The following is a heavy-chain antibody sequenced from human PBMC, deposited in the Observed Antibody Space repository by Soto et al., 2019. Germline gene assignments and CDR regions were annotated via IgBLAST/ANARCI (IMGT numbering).Heavy chain of an antibody. CDR2: IKQDGSEK. CDR1: VLTFSSYW. CDR3: ARAGGGHYYDSSGYYYGQRAFDI. V-gene: IGHV3-7*01. Sequence: WGSLLLSCAASVLTFSSYWMSGVRQAPGKGLDRVANIKQDGSEKYYVDSVKGRFTISIDNAKNSLYLQMNSLRAEETAVYYCARAGGGHYYDSSGYYYGQRAFDIWGQGTMVTVSS. D-gene: IGHD3-22*01. J-gene: IGHJ3*02.